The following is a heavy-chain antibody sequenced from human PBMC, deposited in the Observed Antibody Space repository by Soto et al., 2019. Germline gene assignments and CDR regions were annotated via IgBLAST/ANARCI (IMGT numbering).Heavy chain of an antibody. CDR2: VYWDDDK. D-gene: IGHD1-26*01. J-gene: IGHJ4*02. Sequence: QITLKESGPTLVKPTQTLTLTCTFSGFSLSTYGVGVGWIRQPPGKALEWLVLVYWDDDKRYSPSLKNRLTITKDTSKNQVVLTLTNMDPVDTATYYCAHRSRYRGTYWDGGYFDYWGQGTLVTVSS. CDR1: GFSLSTYGVG. V-gene: IGHV2-5*02. CDR3: AHRSRYRGTYWDGGYFDY.